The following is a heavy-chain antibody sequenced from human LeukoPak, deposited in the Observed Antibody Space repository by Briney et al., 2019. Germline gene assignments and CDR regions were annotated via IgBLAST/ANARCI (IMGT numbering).Heavy chain of an antibody. J-gene: IGHJ5*02. Sequence: GGSLRLSCAASGFTFSSYSMNWVRQAPGKGMEWVSYISSSSSTIYYADSVKGRFTISRDNAKNSLYLQMNSLRAEDTAVYYCARDLTEDMVYASWGQGTLVTVSS. V-gene: IGHV3-48*01. CDR3: ARDLTEDMVYAS. CDR2: ISSSSSTI. CDR1: GFTFSSYS. D-gene: IGHD2-8*01.